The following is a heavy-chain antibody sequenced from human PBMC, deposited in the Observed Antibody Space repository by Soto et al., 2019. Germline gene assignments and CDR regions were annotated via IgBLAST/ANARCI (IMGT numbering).Heavy chain of an antibody. Sequence: GGSLRLSCAASGFTFSSYGMHWVSQAPGKGLEWVAVISYDGSNKYYADSVKGRFTISRDNSKNTLYLQMNSLRAEDTAVYYCAKVLAPYYDFWSGSRYYYGMDVWGQGTTVTVSS. D-gene: IGHD3-3*01. V-gene: IGHV3-30*18. CDR3: AKVLAPYYDFWSGSRYYYGMDV. CDR1: GFTFSSYG. J-gene: IGHJ6*02. CDR2: ISYDGSNK.